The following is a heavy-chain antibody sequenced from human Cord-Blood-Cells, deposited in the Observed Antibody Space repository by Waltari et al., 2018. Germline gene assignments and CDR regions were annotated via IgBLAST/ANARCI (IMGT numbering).Heavy chain of an antibody. V-gene: IGHV1-2*02. CDR2: INPNSGGT. J-gene: IGHJ4*02. Sequence: QVQLVQSGAEVKKPGASVKVSCKASGYTFTGYYMHWVRQAPGQGLEWMGWINPNSGGTNYAQKFQGRVTMTRDTSISTAYMELSRLRSDDTAVYYCAIHLGFFGGIWEDRDYWGQGTLVTVSS. CDR3: AIHLGFFGGIWEDRDY. D-gene: IGHD3-3*01. CDR1: GYTFTGYY.